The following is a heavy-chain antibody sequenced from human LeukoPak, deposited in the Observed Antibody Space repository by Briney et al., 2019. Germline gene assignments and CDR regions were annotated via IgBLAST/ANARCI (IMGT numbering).Heavy chain of an antibody. CDR2: ISSDNYI. D-gene: IGHD3-3*01. CDR3: ARVRTIFGEGTFDY. J-gene: IGHJ4*02. CDR1: GFIFSGYS. Sequence: PGGSLRLSCAASGFIFSGYSMNWVRQAPGKGLEWVSSISSDNYIYYADSVKGRFTISRDNAENSLFLQMNSLRAEDTAVYYCARVRTIFGEGTFDYWGQGTLVTVSS. V-gene: IGHV3-21*01.